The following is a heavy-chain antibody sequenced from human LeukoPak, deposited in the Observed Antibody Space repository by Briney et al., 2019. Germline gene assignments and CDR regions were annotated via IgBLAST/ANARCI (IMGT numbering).Heavy chain of an antibody. CDR2: ISSSGRTT. CDR1: GFTFSDNY. V-gene: IGHV3-11*01. D-gene: IGHD3-22*01. Sequence: PGGSLRLSCAASGFTFSDNYMSWIRQAPGKGMEWVSYISSSGRTTVYADSVKGRFTISRDNTKNSLSLQMNSLRAEDTAVYYCAREGGYNTPNAFDIWGQGTMVTVSS. CDR3: AREGGYNTPNAFDI. J-gene: IGHJ3*02.